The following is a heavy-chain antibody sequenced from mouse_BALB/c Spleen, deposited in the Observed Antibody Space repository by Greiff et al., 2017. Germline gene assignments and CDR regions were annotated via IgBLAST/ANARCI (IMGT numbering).Heavy chain of an antibody. Sequence: EVQGVESGGGLVKPGGSLKLSCAASGFTFSSYTMSWVRQTPEKRLEWVATISSGGSYTYYPDSVKGRFTISRDNAKNTLYLQMSSLKSEDTAMYYCTRDDGALYYYAMDYWGQGTSVTVSS. CDR3: TRDDGALYYYAMDY. D-gene: IGHD2-3*01. CDR2: ISSGGSYT. CDR1: GFTFSSYT. J-gene: IGHJ4*01. V-gene: IGHV5-6-4*01.